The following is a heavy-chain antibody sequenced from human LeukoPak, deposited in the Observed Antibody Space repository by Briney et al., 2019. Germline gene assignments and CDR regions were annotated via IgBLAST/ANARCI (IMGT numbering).Heavy chain of an antibody. J-gene: IGHJ4*02. V-gene: IGHV3-23*01. CDR1: GFTFSSYA. CDR3: AKDPGFEYGSSAGTFDY. D-gene: IGHD6-6*01. Sequence: PGGSLRLSCAASGFTFSSYAMSWVRQAPGKGLEWVSAISGSGGSTYYADSVKGRFTISRDNSKNTLYLQMNSLRAEDTAVYYCAKDPGFEYGSSAGTFDYWGQGTLVTVSS. CDR2: ISGSGGST.